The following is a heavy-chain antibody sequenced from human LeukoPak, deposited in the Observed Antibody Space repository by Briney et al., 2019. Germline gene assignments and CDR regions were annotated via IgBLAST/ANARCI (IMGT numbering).Heavy chain of an antibody. V-gene: IGHV1-69*13. Sequence: SVKVSCKASGGTFSSYAISWVRQAPGQGLEWMGGIIPIFGSANYAQKFQGRVTITADESTSTAYMELSSLRSEDTAVYYCARGEYQLPIGSYYYYMDVWGKGTTVTVSS. CDR3: ARGEYQLPIGSYYYYMDV. D-gene: IGHD2-2*01. CDR1: GGTFSSYA. J-gene: IGHJ6*03. CDR2: IIPIFGSA.